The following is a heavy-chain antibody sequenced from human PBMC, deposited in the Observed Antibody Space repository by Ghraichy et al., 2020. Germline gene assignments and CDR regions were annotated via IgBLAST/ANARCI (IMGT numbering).Heavy chain of an antibody. V-gene: IGHV3-30*18. D-gene: IGHD5-18*01. CDR1: GFTFRSYG. CDR2: ISYDGSNK. Sequence: GESLNISCGASGFTFRSYGIHWVRQAPGKGLEWVAIISYDGSNKYYGDSVKGRFTISRDNSKNMLYLQMNSLRAEDTAVYYCAKDRIQVWIFPDDYYNYYGMDVWGQGTTVTVSS. CDR3: AKDRIQVWIFPDDYYNYYGMDV. J-gene: IGHJ6*02.